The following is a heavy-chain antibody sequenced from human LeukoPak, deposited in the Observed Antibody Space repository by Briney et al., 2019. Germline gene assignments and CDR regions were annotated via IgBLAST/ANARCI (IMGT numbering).Heavy chain of an antibody. D-gene: IGHD1-26*01. J-gene: IGHJ4*02. CDR2: INPDSGGT. CDR3: ATSRGATPALDY. Sequence: WIRQSPSRGLEWLGWINPDSGGTNYAQKFQGWVTMTRDTSISTAYMELSRLRSDDTAVYYCATSRGATPALDYWGQGTLVTVSS. V-gene: IGHV1-2*04.